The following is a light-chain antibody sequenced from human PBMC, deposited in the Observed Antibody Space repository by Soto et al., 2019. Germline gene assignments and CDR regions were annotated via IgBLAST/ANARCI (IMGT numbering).Light chain of an antibody. J-gene: IGKJ3*01. Sequence: EIVLTQSPATLSLSPGERATLSCRASQSVSSYLAWYQQKPGQAPRLLIYDASNRATGIPARFSGSGSGTDFTLPISSLGPEDFAVYYCQQRSNLGTFGPGTKVDIK. CDR1: QSVSSY. V-gene: IGKV3-11*01. CDR3: QQRSNLGT. CDR2: DAS.